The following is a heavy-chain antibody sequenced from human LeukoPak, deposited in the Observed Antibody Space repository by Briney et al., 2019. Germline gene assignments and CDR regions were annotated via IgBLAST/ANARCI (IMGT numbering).Heavy chain of an antibody. Sequence: GGSLRLSCAASGFTFSSYAMSWVRQAPGKGLEWVSAISGSGGSTYYADSVKGRFTISRDNSKNTLYLQMNSLRAEDTAIYYCAKGRKRTTVTTFDYWGQGTLDTVSS. CDR1: GFTFSSYA. CDR3: AKGRKRTTVTTFDY. CDR2: ISGSGGST. D-gene: IGHD4-17*01. V-gene: IGHV3-23*01. J-gene: IGHJ4*02.